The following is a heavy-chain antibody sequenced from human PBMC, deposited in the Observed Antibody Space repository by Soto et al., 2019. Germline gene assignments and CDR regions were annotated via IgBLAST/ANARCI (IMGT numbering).Heavy chain of an antibody. V-gene: IGHV1-46*01. CDR3: AREKASTSLLTHYYYAMDV. CDR1: GYTFINYY. CDR2: INPSGGRT. J-gene: IGHJ6*02. Sequence: ASVKVSCKSSGYTFINYYVHWVLQSPVQWLDWMGMINPSGGRTTYPQKFQGRVTMTRDTSTSTVYVELSSLRSDDTAVFYCAREKASTSLLTHYYYAMDVWGQGTTVTVSS.